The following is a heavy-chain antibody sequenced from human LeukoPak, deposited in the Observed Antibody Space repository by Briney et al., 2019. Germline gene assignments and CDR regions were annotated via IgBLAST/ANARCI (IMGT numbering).Heavy chain of an antibody. Sequence: SETLSLTCTVSGGSISSYYWSWIRQPPGKGLEWIGYIYYSGSTNYNPSLKSRVTISVDTSKNQFSLKLSSVTAADTAVYYCARLQFDYYYYGMDVWGQGTTVTVSS. D-gene: IGHD5-24*01. CDR3: ARLQFDYYYYGMDV. CDR2: IYYSGST. J-gene: IGHJ6*02. CDR1: GGSISSYY. V-gene: IGHV4-59*08.